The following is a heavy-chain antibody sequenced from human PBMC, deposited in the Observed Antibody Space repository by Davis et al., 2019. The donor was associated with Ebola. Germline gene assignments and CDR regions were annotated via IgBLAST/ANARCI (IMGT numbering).Heavy chain of an antibody. CDR2: MNPNSENP. Sequence: AASVKVSCKASGYTFSNYAINWVRQATGQGLEWMGWMNPNSENPGYAQKFQGRVTMTRSTSISTAYMELSSLRSEDTAVYYCARGGYFDWLTRWHYYGMDVWGQGTTVTVSS. CDR3: ARGGYFDWLTRWHYYGMDV. J-gene: IGHJ6*02. D-gene: IGHD3-9*01. V-gene: IGHV1-8*01. CDR1: GYTFSNYA.